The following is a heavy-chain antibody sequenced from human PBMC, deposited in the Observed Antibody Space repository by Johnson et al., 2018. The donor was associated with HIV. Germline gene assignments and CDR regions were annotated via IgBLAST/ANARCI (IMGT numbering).Heavy chain of an antibody. Sequence: VQLVESGGGVVQPGRSLRLSCAASGFTFSSYAMHWVRQAPGKGLEWVAVISYDGSNKYYADSVKGRFTISRDNSKNTLYLQMNSLRAEDTALYYCANYYDSSGYLNPDAFDIWGQGTMVTVSS. D-gene: IGHD3-22*01. CDR3: ANYYDSSGYLNPDAFDI. J-gene: IGHJ3*02. CDR2: ISYDGSNK. V-gene: IGHV3-30-3*01. CDR1: GFTFSSYA.